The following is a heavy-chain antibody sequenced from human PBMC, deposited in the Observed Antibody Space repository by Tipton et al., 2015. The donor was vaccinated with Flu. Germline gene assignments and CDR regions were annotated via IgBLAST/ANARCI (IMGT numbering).Heavy chain of an antibody. CDR2: IYYSGST. CDR1: GGSISSSSYY. CDR3: ASGGRYDFWSGYLNWFDP. J-gene: IGHJ5*02. Sequence: TLSLTCTVSGGSISSSSYYWGWIRQPPGKGLEWIGSIYYSGSTYYNPSLKSRVTTSVDTSKNQFSLKLSSVTAADTAVYYCASGGRYDFWSGYLNWFDPWGQGTLVTVSS. D-gene: IGHD3-3*01. V-gene: IGHV4-39*01.